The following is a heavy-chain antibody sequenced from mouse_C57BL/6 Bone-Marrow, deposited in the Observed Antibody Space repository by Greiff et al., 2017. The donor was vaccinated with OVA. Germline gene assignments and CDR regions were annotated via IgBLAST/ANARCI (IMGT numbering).Heavy chain of an antibody. Sequence: QVQLQQPGTELVKPGASVKLSCKASGYTFTSYWMHWVKQRPGQGLEWIGNINPSNGGTNSNEKFKSKATLTVDKSSSTAYMQLSSLTSEDSAVYYCARPLYYYGSRYFDVWGTGTTVTVSS. CDR1: GYTFTSYW. CDR2: INPSNGGT. J-gene: IGHJ1*03. CDR3: ARPLYYYGSRYFDV. V-gene: IGHV1-53*01. D-gene: IGHD1-1*01.